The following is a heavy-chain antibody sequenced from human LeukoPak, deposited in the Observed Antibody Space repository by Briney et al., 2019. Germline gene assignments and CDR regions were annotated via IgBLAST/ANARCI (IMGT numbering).Heavy chain of an antibody. CDR1: EFSVGSNY. Sequence: GGSLRLSCAASEFSVGSNYMTWVRQAPGKGLEWVAFIRYDGSNKYYADSVKGRFTISRDNSKNTLYLQMNSLRAEDTAVYYCAKDMVAVVPAASDYWGQGTLVTVSS. J-gene: IGHJ4*02. D-gene: IGHD2-2*01. CDR3: AKDMVAVVPAASDY. CDR2: IRYDGSNK. V-gene: IGHV3-30*02.